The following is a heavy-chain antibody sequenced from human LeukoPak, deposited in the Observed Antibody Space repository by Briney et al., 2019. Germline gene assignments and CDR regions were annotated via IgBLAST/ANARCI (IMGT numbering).Heavy chain of an antibody. CDR1: GFTFSSYS. CDR3: ARDRGTNGINDRGYFDY. V-gene: IGHV3-21*01. Sequence: GGSLRLSCAASGFTFSSYSINWVRQAPGKGLEWVSSISSSSTYIYYADSVKGRFTLSRDNAKNSLYLQMNSLRAEDTAVYYCARDRGTNGINDRGYFDYWGQGTLVTVSS. CDR2: ISSSSTYI. J-gene: IGHJ4*02. D-gene: IGHD1-1*01.